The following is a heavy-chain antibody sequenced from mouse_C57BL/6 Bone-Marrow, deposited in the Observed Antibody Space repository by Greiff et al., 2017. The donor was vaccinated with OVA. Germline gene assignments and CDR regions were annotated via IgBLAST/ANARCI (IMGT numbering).Heavy chain of an antibody. D-gene: IGHD2-4*01. CDR2: ISSGGDYI. V-gene: IGHV5-9-1*02. CDR1: GFTFSSYA. Sequence: EVQGVESGEGLVKPGGSLKLSCAASGFTFSSYAMSWVRQTPEKRLEWVAYISSGGDYIYYADTVKGRFTISRDNARNTLYLQMSSLKSEDTAMYYCTREDYDYDPSMDYWGQGPSVTVSS. CDR3: TREDYDYDPSMDY. J-gene: IGHJ4*01.